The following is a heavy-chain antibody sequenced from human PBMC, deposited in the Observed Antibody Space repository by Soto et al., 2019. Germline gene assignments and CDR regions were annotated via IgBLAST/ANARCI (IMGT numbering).Heavy chain of an antibody. J-gene: IGHJ4*02. CDR1: GLIFSSYW. V-gene: IGHV3-7*05. CDR3: AEGGSYHDY. D-gene: IGHD1-26*01. Sequence: EVQLVESGGGLVQPGGSLRLSCAASGLIFSSYWMTWVRQAPGKGLEWVANIKNDGSEKYYVDSVKGRFTISRDNAKKSVYLQMNIRRPEDTAAYYCAEGGSYHDYWGQGTLVTVFS. CDR2: IKNDGSEK.